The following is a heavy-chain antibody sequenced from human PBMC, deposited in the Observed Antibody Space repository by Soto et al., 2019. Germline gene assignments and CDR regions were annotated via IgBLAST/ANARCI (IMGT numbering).Heavy chain of an antibody. V-gene: IGHV3-23*01. J-gene: IGHJ3*02. Sequence: EVQLLESGGGLVQPGGSLRLSCAASGFTFSSYAMSWVRQAPGKGLEWVSASSGSGGSTYNATSVTGRFTISRDNSKNTLYLQMNSLRAEDTAVYYCAKIPHSSSWYLDAVDIWGQGTMVTVSS. CDR2: SSGSGGST. D-gene: IGHD6-13*01. CDR3: AKIPHSSSWYLDAVDI. CDR1: GFTFSSYA.